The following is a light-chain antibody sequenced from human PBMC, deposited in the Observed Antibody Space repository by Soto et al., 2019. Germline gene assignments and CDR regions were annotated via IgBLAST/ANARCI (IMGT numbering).Light chain of an antibody. CDR3: SSYTSSSTYV. Sequence: QSVLTQPPSVSGSPGQSVAISCTGTSSDVGSYNRVSWYQQPPGTAPKLMIYDVSNRPSGVPDRFSGSKSGNTASLTISGLQAEEEADYYCSSYTSSSTYVFGTGTKLTVL. J-gene: IGLJ1*01. CDR1: SSDVGSYNR. CDR2: DVS. V-gene: IGLV2-18*02.